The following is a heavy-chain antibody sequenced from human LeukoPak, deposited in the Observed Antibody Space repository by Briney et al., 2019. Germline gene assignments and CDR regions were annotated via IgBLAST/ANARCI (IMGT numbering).Heavy chain of an antibody. V-gene: IGHV4-59*01. Sequence: SETLSLTCTVYGGSISSYYWSWIRQPPGKGLEWIGYIYYSGSTNYNPSLKSRVTISVDTSKNQFSLKLSSVTAADTAVYYCVRASFGTWLLDTLDYWGQGTLVTVSS. J-gene: IGHJ4*02. CDR3: VRASFGTWLLDTLDY. CDR2: IYYSGST. D-gene: IGHD3-22*01. CDR1: GGSISSYY.